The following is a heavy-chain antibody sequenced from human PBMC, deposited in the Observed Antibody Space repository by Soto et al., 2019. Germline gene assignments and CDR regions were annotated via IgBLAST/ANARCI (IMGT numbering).Heavy chain of an antibody. D-gene: IGHD2-8*01. J-gene: IGHJ4*02. V-gene: IGHV3-23*01. CDR2: ISGSGGST. CDR1: GFTFSSYA. CDR3: AKSSAPDKNIFLMGYAINIKPDD. Sequence: GGSLRLSCAASGFTFSSYAMSWVRQAAGKGLEWVSAISGSGGSTYYADSVKGRFTISRDNSKNTLYLQMNSLRAEDTAVYYCAKSSAPDKNIFLMGYAINIKPDDWGQGTRVTVVS.